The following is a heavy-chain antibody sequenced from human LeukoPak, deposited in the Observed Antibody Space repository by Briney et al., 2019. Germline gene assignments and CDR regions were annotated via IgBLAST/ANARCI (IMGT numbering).Heavy chain of an antibody. D-gene: IGHD2-2*01. J-gene: IGHJ5*02. CDR1: GGSISSYY. Sequence: SETLSLTCTVSGGSISSYYWSWIRQPAGKGLEWIGRIYTSGSTNYNPSLKSRVTMSVDTSKNQFSLKLSSVTAADTAAYYCARDYEHMWDPYCSSTSCYRFDPWGQGTLVTVSS. V-gene: IGHV4-4*07. CDR2: IYTSGST. CDR3: ARDYEHMWDPYCSSTSCYRFDP.